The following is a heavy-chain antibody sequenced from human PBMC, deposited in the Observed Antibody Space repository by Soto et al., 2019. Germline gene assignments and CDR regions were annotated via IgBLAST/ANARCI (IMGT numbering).Heavy chain of an antibody. Sequence: PSETLSLTCTVSGGSISSYYWSWIRQPPGKGLEWIGYIYYSGSTNYNPSLKSRVTTSVDTSKNQFSLKLSSVTAADTAVYYCARHYAVVLYHFDYWGLGTLVTVSS. J-gene: IGHJ4*02. V-gene: IGHV4-59*08. CDR3: ARHYAVVLYHFDY. CDR2: IYYSGST. D-gene: IGHD2-15*01. CDR1: GGSISSYY.